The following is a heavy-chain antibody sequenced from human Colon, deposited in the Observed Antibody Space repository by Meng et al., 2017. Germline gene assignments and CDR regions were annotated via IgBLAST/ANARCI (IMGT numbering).Heavy chain of an antibody. J-gene: IGHJ4*01. CDR1: GYTFTGYY. V-gene: IGHV1-2*02. CDR2: INPNSGGT. Sequence: ASVKVSCKASGYTFTGYYMHWVRQAPGQGLEWMGWINPNSGGTNYAKKFQGRVTMTRDTSISTAYMELSRLRSDDTAVYYCARDSSGWTPFDYWGQGTLVTVSS. D-gene: IGHD6-19*01. CDR3: ARDSSGWTPFDY.